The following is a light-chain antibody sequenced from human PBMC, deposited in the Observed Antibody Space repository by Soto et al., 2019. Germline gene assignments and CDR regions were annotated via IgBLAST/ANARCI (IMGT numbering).Light chain of an antibody. CDR2: RND. CDR3: AAWNDRLNDVL. Sequence: QSVLSQPPSASGTPGQRVTISCSGRSSNLETNRGSWYQLLLVTAPNLLIYRNDKPPPGVPDRFSGSKSGTSGSVAIGGLQAEDEADYYYAAWNDRLNDVLFGGGTKLTVL. J-gene: IGLJ2*01. CDR1: SSNLETNR. V-gene: IGLV1-44*01.